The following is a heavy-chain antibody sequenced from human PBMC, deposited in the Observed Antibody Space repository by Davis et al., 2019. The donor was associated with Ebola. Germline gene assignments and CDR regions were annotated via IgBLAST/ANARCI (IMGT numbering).Heavy chain of an antibody. D-gene: IGHD4-23*01. Sequence: PSETLSLTCTVSGGSLSNRYWSWIRQTPGRGLEWIGYIYYSGRAYSNPSLRSRVTLSVDTSKNQFSLNLNSVTAADTAVYYCARLAGNFSPGVLYYFYYMDVWGKGTTVTVSS. V-gene: IGHV4-59*08. CDR1: GGSLSNRY. J-gene: IGHJ6*03. CDR3: ARLAGNFSPGVLYYFYYMDV. CDR2: IYYSGRA.